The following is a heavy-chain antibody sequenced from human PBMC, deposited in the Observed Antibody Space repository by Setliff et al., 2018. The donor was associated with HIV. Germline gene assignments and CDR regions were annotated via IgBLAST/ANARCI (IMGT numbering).Heavy chain of an antibody. V-gene: IGHV1-18*04. CDR1: GYTFISYG. CDR3: TRDGWELDRGRADYFDY. J-gene: IGHJ4*02. CDR2: ISVDNGDT. Sequence: GASVKVSCKASGYTFISYGISWMRQAPGQGPEWMGWISVDNGDTNYAQKVQGRVSMTTDTSTSTAYMELRSLRFDDTAVYYCTRDGWELDRGRADYFDYWGQGALVTVSS. D-gene: IGHD3-10*01.